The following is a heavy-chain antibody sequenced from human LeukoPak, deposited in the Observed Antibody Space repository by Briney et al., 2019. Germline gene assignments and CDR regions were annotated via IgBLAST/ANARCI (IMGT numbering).Heavy chain of an antibody. V-gene: IGHV4-39*07. CDR3: ARGPPQDY. J-gene: IGHJ4*02. CDR2: IYYSGST. CDR1: GGSISSSSYY. Sequence: KPSETLSLTCTVSGGSISSSSYYWGWIRQPPGKGLEWIGSIYYSGSTYYNPSLKSRVTISVDTSKNQFSLKLSSVTAADTAVYYCARGPPQDYWGQGTLVTVSS.